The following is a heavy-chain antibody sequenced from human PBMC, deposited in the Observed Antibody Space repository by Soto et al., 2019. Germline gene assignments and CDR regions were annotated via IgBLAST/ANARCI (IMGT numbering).Heavy chain of an antibody. D-gene: IGHD5-12*01. CDR1: GGSISSSNW. CDR2: IYHSGST. J-gene: IGHJ5*02. CDR3: ARRTGVSYSGYETTGFDP. V-gene: IGHV4-4*02. Sequence: NPSETLSLTCAVSGGSISSSNWWSWVRQPPGKGLEWIGEIYHSGSTNYNPSLKSRVTISVDKSKNQFSLKLSSVTAADTAVYYCARRTGVSYSGYETTGFDPWGQGTLVTVSS.